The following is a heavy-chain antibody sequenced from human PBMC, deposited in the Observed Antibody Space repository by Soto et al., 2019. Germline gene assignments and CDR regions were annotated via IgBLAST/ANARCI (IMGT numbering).Heavy chain of an antibody. J-gene: IGHJ4*02. D-gene: IGHD3-16*02. CDR3: ARDRDMITFGGVIVYFDY. CDR2: IIPIFGTA. CDR1: GGTFSSYA. V-gene: IGHV1-69*01. Sequence: QVQLVQSGAEVKKPGSSVKVSCKASGGTFSSYAISWVRQAPGQGLEWMGGIIPIFGTANYAQKFQGRVTITADESTSTAYMELSSLRSEDTAVYYCARDRDMITFGGVIVYFDYWGQGTLVTVSS.